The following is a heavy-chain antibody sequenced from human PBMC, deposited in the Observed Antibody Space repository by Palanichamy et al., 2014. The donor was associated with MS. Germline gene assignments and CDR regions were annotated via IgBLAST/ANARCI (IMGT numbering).Heavy chain of an antibody. CDR1: GGSISSSSYY. CDR3: ARAHSTGRFYFFDY. J-gene: IGHJ4*02. D-gene: IGHD6-19*01. CDR2: VYYSGST. V-gene: IGHV4-39*01. Sequence: QLQLQESGPGLVKPSETLSLTCTVSGGSISSSSYYWGWIRQPPGKGLGWIGSVYYSGSTFYNPSLKSRVTISVDTSKNQFSLKLSSVTAADTAVYYCARAHSTGRFYFFDYWGQGTLVTVSS.